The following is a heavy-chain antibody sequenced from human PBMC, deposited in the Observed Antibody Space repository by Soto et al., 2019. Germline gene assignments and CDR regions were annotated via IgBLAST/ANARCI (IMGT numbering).Heavy chain of an antibody. CDR3: AREVYYDSSGYYPPFNWLDP. Sequence: PSMKVSCKASGGTFSSYAIIWVRQATGQGLELMGGIIPIFGTANYAQKFQGRVTITADKSTSTAYMELSSLRSEDTAVYYCAREVYYDSSGYYPPFNWLDPWGQGTLVTVS. V-gene: IGHV1-69*06. J-gene: IGHJ5*02. CDR2: IIPIFGTA. CDR1: GGTFSSYA. D-gene: IGHD3-22*01.